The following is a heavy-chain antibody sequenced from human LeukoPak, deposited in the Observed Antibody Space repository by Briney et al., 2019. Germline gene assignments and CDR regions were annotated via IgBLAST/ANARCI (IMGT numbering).Heavy chain of an antibody. CDR3: AAGTSYGDYLADY. CDR2: ISSSSSYI. Sequence: GGSLRLSCAAYGFTFSSYSMNWVRQAPGKGLEWVSSISSSSSYIYYADSVKGRFTISRDNAKNSLYLQMNSLRAEDTAVYYCAAGTSYGDYLADYWGQGTLVTVSS. D-gene: IGHD4-17*01. CDR1: GFTFSSYS. J-gene: IGHJ4*02. V-gene: IGHV3-21*01.